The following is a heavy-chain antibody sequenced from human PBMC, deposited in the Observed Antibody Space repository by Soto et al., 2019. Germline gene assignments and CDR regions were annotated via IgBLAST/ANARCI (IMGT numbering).Heavy chain of an antibody. Sequence: GESLKISCKGSVYTFASYWIAWVRQMPGKGLEWMGIIYPSDFDTKYSPSFQGQVTISADKSISTAYLQWSSLKASDTAMYYCARPYYYGSSHLLPRLWGQGTMVTVSS. CDR2: IYPSDFDT. J-gene: IGHJ3*01. CDR3: ARPYYYGSSHLLPRL. CDR1: VYTFASYW. V-gene: IGHV5-51*01. D-gene: IGHD3-10*01.